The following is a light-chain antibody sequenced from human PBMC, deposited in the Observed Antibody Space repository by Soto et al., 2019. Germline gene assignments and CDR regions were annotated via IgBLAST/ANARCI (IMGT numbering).Light chain of an antibody. CDR2: QAS. CDR3: QHYHSSST. Sequence: IQMTHSPLTLNTSVGDRVTITCRASQSVSDWLAWYQQKPGKAPKVLIYQASTLESGVPSRFSGSGSGTEFTLTISSLKPDDFATYYFQHYHSSSTFCQGTKVDIK. V-gene: IGKV1-5*03. CDR1: QSVSDW. J-gene: IGKJ1*01.